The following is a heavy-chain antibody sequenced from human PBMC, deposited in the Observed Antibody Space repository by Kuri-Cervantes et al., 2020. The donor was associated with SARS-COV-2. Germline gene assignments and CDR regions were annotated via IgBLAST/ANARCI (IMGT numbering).Heavy chain of an antibody. CDR2: IYHSGST. D-gene: IGHD7-27*01. Sequence: SETLSLTCTVSGGSISSYYWSWIRQPPGKGLEWIGSIYHSGSTYYNPSLKSRVTISVDTSKNQFSLKLSSVTAADTAVYYCASLRTGEGPLLDYWGQGTLVTVSS. V-gene: IGHV4-59*08. CDR3: ASLRTGEGPLLDY. J-gene: IGHJ4*02. CDR1: GGSISSYY.